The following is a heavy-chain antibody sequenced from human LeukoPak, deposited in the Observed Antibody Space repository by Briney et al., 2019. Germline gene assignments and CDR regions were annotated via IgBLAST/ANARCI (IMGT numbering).Heavy chain of an antibody. CDR2: IYYSGST. V-gene: IGHV4-39*07. CDR3: ARQAAGGYYDFWSGYPYYFDY. J-gene: IGHJ4*02. D-gene: IGHD3-3*01. Sequence: SETLSLTCTVSGGSIRSSSYYWGWIRQPPGKGLEWIGSIYYSGSTYYNPSLKSRVTISVDTSKNQFSLKLSSVTAADTAVYYCARQAAGGYYDFWSGYPYYFDYWGQGTLVTVSS. CDR1: GGSIRSSSYY.